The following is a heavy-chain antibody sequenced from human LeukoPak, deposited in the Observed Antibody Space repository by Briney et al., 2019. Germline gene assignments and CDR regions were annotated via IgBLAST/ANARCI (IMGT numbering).Heavy chain of an antibody. V-gene: IGHV4-39*07. CDR2: LYYSGST. D-gene: IGHD3-22*01. CDR3: ASQNYYDSSGYDDY. Sequence: SSETLSLTCTVSGGSISSSTFYWGWIRQPPGKGLEWIGSLYYSGSTYYNPSLKSRVTISVDTSKNQFSLKLSSVTAADTAVYYCASQNYYDSSGYDDYWGQGTLVTVSS. J-gene: IGHJ4*02. CDR1: GGSISSSTFY.